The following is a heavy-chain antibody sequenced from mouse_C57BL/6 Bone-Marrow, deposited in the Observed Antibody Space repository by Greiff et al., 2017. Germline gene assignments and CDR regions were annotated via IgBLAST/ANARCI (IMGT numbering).Heavy chain of an antibody. CDR3: TEGIWAPYGSSFYWYCDV. V-gene: IGHV1-5*01. D-gene: IGHD1-1*01. Sequence: VQLQQSGTVLARPGASVKMSCKTSGYTFTSYWLHWVKQRPGQGLEWIGAIYPGNSDTSYNQKFKGKAKLTADTSASTAYMEVSSLTNEDSAVYYCTEGIWAPYGSSFYWYCDVWGTGTTVTVSS. CDR1: GYTFTSYW. J-gene: IGHJ1*03. CDR2: IYPGNSDT.